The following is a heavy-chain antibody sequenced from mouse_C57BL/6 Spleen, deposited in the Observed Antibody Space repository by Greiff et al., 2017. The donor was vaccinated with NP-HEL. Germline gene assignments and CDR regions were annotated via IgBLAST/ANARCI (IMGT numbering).Heavy chain of an antibody. J-gene: IGHJ3*01. CDR3: AKVYDYDVSFAY. CDR1: GFTFSDYG. D-gene: IGHD2-4*01. V-gene: IGHV5-17*01. CDR2: ISSVSSTI. Sequence: VQLKESGGGLVKPGGSLKLSCAASGFTFSDYGIHWVRQAPEKGLEWVAYISSVSSTIYYADTVKGRFTIPRDNAKNTLFLQMTSLRSEDTAMYYCAKVYDYDVSFAYWGLGTLVTVSA.